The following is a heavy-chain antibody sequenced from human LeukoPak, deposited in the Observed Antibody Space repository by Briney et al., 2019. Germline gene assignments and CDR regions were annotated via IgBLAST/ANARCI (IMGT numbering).Heavy chain of an antibody. Sequence: SETLSLTCAVYGGSFSGYYWSWIRQPPGKGLEWIGEINHSGSTNYNPSLKSRVTISVDTSKNQFSLKLNSVTAADAAVYYCARQQWLQYDAFDIWGRGTVVTVSS. CDR3: ARQQWLQYDAFDI. CDR2: INHSGST. J-gene: IGHJ3*02. V-gene: IGHV4-34*01. CDR1: GGSFSGYY. D-gene: IGHD6-19*01.